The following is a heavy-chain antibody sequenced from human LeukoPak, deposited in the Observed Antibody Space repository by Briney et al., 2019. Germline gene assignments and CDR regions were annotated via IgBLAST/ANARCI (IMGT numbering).Heavy chain of an antibody. CDR3: TRRIAAAGNPSNFDY. D-gene: IGHD6-13*01. V-gene: IGHV3-73*01. Sequence: GGSLRLSCAASGFTFSGSAMHWVRQASGKGLEWVGRIRSKANSYATAYAASVKGRFTISRDDSKNTAYLQMNSLETEDTAVYYCTRRIAAAGNPSNFDYWGQGTLVTVSS. J-gene: IGHJ4*02. CDR2: IRSKANSYAT. CDR1: GFTFSGSA.